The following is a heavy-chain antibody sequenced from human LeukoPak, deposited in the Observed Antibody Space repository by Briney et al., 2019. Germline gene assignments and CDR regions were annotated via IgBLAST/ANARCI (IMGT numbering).Heavy chain of an antibody. D-gene: IGHD3-22*01. V-gene: IGHV3-33*01. Sequence: GRSLRLSCAASGFTFSHYGIHWVRQAPGKGLAWVAVIWYDGSNKYYADSVKGRFTISRDNSKNTVYLQMNRLRAEDTAVYYCARDYDGSGYCPSYWGQGTLVTVSS. CDR3: ARDYDGSGYCPSY. CDR2: IWYDGSNK. J-gene: IGHJ4*02. CDR1: GFTFSHYG.